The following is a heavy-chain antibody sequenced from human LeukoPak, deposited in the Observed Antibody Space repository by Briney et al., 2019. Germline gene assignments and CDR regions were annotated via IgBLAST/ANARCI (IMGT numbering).Heavy chain of an antibody. CDR3: TTVGSAWNFDY. J-gene: IGHJ4*02. CDR1: GFTFSNAW. V-gene: IGHV3-15*01. D-gene: IGHD6-25*01. CDR2: IKSKRDGGTI. Sequence: GGSLRLSCAASGFTFSNAWMTWVHQAPGKGLEWVGRIKSKRDGGTIDYAAPVKGRFTISRDDSKDTLYLQMNSLKIEDAAVYYCTTVGSAWNFDYWGQGTLVTVSS.